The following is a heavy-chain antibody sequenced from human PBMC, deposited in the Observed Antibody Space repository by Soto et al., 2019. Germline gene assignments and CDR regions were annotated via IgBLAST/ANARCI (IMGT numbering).Heavy chain of an antibody. J-gene: IGHJ3*02. CDR2: IGTAGDT. CDR3: ASRYYDSSVEDAFDI. D-gene: IGHD3-22*01. Sequence: GGSLRLSCAASGFTFSSYDMHWVRQATGKGLEWVSAIGTAGDTNYADSVKGRFTISRDNAKNSLYLQMNSLRAEDTAVYYCASRYYDSSVEDAFDIWGQGTMVTVSS. V-gene: IGHV3-13*01. CDR1: GFTFSSYD.